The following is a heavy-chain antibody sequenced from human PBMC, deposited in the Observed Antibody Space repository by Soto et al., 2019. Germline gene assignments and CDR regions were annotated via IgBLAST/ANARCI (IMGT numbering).Heavy chain of an antibody. CDR3: ARQRTSVVTQAYFDV. V-gene: IGHV4-39*01. CDR1: VVSITRGEYC. CDR2: IYYSGST. Sequence: SEPLSLTCNVSVVSITRGEYCWSWVRQSPGKGLEWIGSIYYSGSTYNNPSLRSRVSMSIDTSKDQFSLKLKSVTAADTALYFCARQRTSVVTQAYFDVWGPGSLVTVSS. J-gene: IGHJ4*02. D-gene: IGHD2-21*02.